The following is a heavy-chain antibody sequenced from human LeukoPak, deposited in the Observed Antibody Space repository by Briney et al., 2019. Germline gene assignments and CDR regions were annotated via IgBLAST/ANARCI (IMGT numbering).Heavy chain of an antibody. Sequence: GGSLRLSCAASGFIFSSYGMNWVRQAPGKGLEWVSGIYKNGRERYADSVMGRFTISRDNSKKTLYLQMNSLREDDTAVYYCARGPTYYDFWSGHQGQYYYYGMDVWGQGTTVTVSS. CDR1: GFIFSSYG. CDR3: ARGPTYYDFWSGHQGQYYYYGMDV. J-gene: IGHJ6*02. CDR2: IYKNGRER. D-gene: IGHD3-3*01. V-gene: IGHV3-23*05.